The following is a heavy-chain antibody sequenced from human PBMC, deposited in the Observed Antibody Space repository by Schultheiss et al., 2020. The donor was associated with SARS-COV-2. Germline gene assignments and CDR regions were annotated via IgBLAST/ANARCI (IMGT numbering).Heavy chain of an antibody. D-gene: IGHD2-15*01. Sequence: SVKVSCKASGGTFSSYAISWVRQAPGQGLEWMGGIIPIFGTANYAQKFQGRVTITADESTSTAYMELSSLRSEDTAVYYCARGEVAGATFDYWGQGTLVTVSS. CDR3: ARGEVAGATFDY. V-gene: IGHV1-69*13. J-gene: IGHJ4*02. CDR1: GGTFSSYA. CDR2: IIPIFGTA.